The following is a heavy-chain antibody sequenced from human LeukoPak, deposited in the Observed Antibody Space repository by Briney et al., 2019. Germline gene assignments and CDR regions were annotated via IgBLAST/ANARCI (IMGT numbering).Heavy chain of an antibody. Sequence: GSSVKVSCKASGGTFSSYAISWVRQAPGQGLEWMGGIIPIFGTANYAQKFQGRVTITADESTSTAYMELSSLRSEDTAVYYCARSVMARQDFDYWGQGTLVTVSS. D-gene: IGHD6-6*01. J-gene: IGHJ4*02. CDR1: GGTFSSYA. CDR2: IIPIFGTA. CDR3: ARSVMARQDFDY. V-gene: IGHV1-69*01.